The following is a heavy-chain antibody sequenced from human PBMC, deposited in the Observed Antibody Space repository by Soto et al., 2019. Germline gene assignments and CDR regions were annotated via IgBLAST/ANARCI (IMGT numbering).Heavy chain of an antibody. Sequence: QVQLVQSGAEVKKPGSSVKVSCKASGGTFSSYAISWVRQAPGQGLEWMGGIIPIFGTANYAQKFQGRVTITADESTSTAYMELSSLRSEDTAVYYCARARCASCYTGKGVEYYGMDVRGQGTTVTDSS. D-gene: IGHD2-2*02. V-gene: IGHV1-69*01. CDR2: IIPIFGTA. J-gene: IGHJ6*02. CDR3: ARARCASCYTGKGVEYYGMDV. CDR1: GGTFSSYA.